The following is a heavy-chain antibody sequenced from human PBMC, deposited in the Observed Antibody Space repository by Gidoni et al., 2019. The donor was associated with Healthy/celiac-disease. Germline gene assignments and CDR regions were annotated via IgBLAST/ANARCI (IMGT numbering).Heavy chain of an antibody. Sequence: QVQLVESGGGVVQPGRSLRLSCAAPGFTFSSYGMHWVRQAPGKGLEWVAVIWYDGSNKYYADSVKGRFTISRDNSKNTLYLQMNSLRAEDTAVYYCAREVYCSSTSCYSGYYYYGMDVWGQGTTVTVSS. V-gene: IGHV3-33*01. CDR1: GFTFSSYG. D-gene: IGHD2-2*01. CDR2: IWYDGSNK. J-gene: IGHJ6*02. CDR3: AREVYCSSTSCYSGYYYYGMDV.